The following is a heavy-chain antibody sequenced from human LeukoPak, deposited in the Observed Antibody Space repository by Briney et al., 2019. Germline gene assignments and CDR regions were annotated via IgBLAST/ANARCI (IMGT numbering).Heavy chain of an antibody. V-gene: IGHV3-23*01. CDR1: GFTFSSYA. Sequence: GGSLRLSCAASGFTFSSYAMGWVRQAPGKGLEWVSAISGSGGTTNYAESVKGRFTISRDNSKNTLYLQMNSLRADDTAVYYCAKVEYSSSSLFDYWGQGTLVTVSS. D-gene: IGHD6-6*01. CDR3: AKVEYSSSSLFDY. J-gene: IGHJ4*02. CDR2: ISGSGGTT.